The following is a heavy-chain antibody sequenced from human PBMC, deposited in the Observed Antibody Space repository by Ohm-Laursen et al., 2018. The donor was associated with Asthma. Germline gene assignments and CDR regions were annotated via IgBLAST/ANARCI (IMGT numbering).Heavy chain of an antibody. J-gene: IGHJ6*02. D-gene: IGHD2-8*01. CDR1: GFTFSPYS. CDR3: ARDKPENEVNGYYYGMDV. CDR2: ISKSTRTI. V-gene: IGHV3-48*01. Sequence: LSLTCAASGFTFSPYSMNWVRQAPGKGLEWVSYISKSTRTIKYADSVKGRFTISRDNAKNSLYLQMNSLRAEDTAVYYCARDKPENEVNGYYYGMDVWGQGTTVTVSS.